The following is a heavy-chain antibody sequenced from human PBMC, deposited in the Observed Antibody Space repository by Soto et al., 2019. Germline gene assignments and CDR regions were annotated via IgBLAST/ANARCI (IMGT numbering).Heavy chain of an antibody. J-gene: IGHJ4*02. CDR1: GFTFSSYA. V-gene: IGHV3-30-3*01. D-gene: IGHD6-6*01. Sequence: GGSLRLSCAASGFTFSSYAMHWVRQAPGKGLEWVAVISYDGSNKYYADSVKGRFTISRDNSKNTLYLQMNSLRPEDTAVYYCARDQSAVAARRLGFDYWGQGTLVTVSS. CDR3: ARDQSAVAARRLGFDY. CDR2: ISYDGSNK.